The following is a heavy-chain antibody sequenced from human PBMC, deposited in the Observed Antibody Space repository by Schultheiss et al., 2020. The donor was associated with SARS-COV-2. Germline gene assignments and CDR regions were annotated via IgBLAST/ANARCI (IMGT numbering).Heavy chain of an antibody. Sequence: GGSLRLSCAASGFTFDDYAMHWVRQAPGKGLEWVSGISWNSGSIGYADSVKGRFTISRDNAKNSLYLQMNSLRAEDTALYYCAKALVSYYYYYYMDVWGKGTTVTVSS. CDR3: AKALVSYYYYYYMDV. J-gene: IGHJ6*03. CDR1: GFTFDDYA. CDR2: ISWNSGSI. V-gene: IGHV3-9*01. D-gene: IGHD6-6*01.